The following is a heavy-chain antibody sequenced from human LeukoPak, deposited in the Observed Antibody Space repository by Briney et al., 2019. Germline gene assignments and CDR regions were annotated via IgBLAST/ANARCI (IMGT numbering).Heavy chain of an antibody. CDR2: ISGSGGST. Sequence: GGSLRLSCAASGFTFSSYAMSWVSQAPGKGLEWVSAISGSGGSTYYADSVKGRFTLSSDSSRNTVYFQLNNLRVEDTAIYYCAKASWVSSTDALRWGQGTLVTVSS. J-gene: IGHJ4*02. CDR3: AKASWVSSTDALR. D-gene: IGHD2-15*01. V-gene: IGHV3-23*01. CDR1: GFTFSSYA.